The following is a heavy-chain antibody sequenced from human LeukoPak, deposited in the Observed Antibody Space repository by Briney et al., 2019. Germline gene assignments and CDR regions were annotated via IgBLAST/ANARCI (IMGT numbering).Heavy chain of an antibody. J-gene: IGHJ4*02. CDR1: GGSISSSSYY. Sequence: PSETLSLTFTVSGGSISSSSYYWGWIRQPPGKGLEWIGSIYYSGSTNYNPSLKSRVTISVDTSKNQFSLKLSSVTAADTAVYYCAREVVVVPAALIISENLVLWGQGTLVTVSS. V-gene: IGHV4-39*07. CDR3: AREVVVVPAALIISENLVL. D-gene: IGHD2-2*01. CDR2: IYYSGST.